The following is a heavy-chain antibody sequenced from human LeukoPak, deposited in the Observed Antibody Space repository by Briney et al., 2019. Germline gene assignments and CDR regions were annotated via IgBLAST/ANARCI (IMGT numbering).Heavy chain of an antibody. D-gene: IGHD3-22*01. CDR2: IYTSGST. J-gene: IGHJ4*02. V-gene: IGHV4-61*02. CDR3: ARGPQYYYDSSGYYGIFDY. CDR1: GGSISRGSYY. Sequence: SETLSLTCTVSGGSISRGSYYWSWIRQPAGKGLEWIGRIYTSGSTYYNPSLKSRVTISVDTSKNQFSLKLSSVTAADTAVYYCARGPQYYYDSSGYYGIFDYWGQGTLVTVSS.